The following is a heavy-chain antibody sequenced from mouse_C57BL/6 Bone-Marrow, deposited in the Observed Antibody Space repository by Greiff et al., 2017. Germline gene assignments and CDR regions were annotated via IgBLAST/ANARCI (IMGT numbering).Heavy chain of an antibody. CDR3: ARERENSGLDY. V-gene: IGHV1-81*01. CDR2: IYPRNGNT. CDR1: GYTFTSYG. Sequence: QVQLQESGAELARPGASVKLSCKASGYTFTSYGIRWVKQRTGQGLEWIGEIYPRNGNTNYNEKFKGKATLTADKSSSTAYMELRSLTTGSSAVDFCARERENSGLDYWGKGTTLTVSS. J-gene: IGHJ2*01.